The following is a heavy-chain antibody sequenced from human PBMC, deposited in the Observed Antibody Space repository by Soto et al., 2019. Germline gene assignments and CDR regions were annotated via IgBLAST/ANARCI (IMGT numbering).Heavy chain of an antibody. J-gene: IGHJ4*02. CDR3: AKDWGDSGSYYDYFDY. CDR1: GFTVSSNY. D-gene: IGHD1-26*01. Sequence: GGSLRLSCAASGFTVSSNYMSWVRQAPGKGLEWVSVIYSGGSTYYADSVKGRFTISRDNSKNTLYLQMNSLRAEDTAVYYCAKDWGDSGSYYDYFDYWGQGTLVTVSS. V-gene: IGHV3-66*01. CDR2: IYSGGST.